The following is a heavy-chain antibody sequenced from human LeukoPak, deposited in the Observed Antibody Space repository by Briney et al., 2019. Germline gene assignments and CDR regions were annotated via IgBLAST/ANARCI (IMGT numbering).Heavy chain of an antibody. J-gene: IGHJ4*02. CDR1: GFTFSDYW. CDR2: IKQDGSQR. CDR3: ARRGGSSSRRSPIDY. V-gene: IGHV3-7*01. D-gene: IGHD6-6*01. Sequence: GGSLRPSCTASGFTFSDYWMTWVRQAPGKGPEWVANIKQDGSQRYYVDSVRGRFTISRDNAKNSLFLQMNGLRAEDTAVYYCARRGGSSSRRSPIDYWGQGTLVTVSS.